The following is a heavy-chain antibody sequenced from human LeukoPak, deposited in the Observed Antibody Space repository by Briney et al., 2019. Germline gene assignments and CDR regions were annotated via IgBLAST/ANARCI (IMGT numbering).Heavy chain of an antibody. CDR1: GYSFTSYW. CDR2: IYRGDSDI. J-gene: IGHJ6*02. D-gene: IGHD4-11*01. V-gene: IGHV5-51*01. Sequence: HGESLKISCKGSGYSFTSYWIGWVRQMPGKGLEWMGIIYRGDSDIRYSPSFQGQVTISADKSISSAYLQWSSLKASDTAMYYCARVGATVTIDYYYYGLDVWGQGTTVTVSS. CDR3: ARVGATVTIDYYYYGLDV.